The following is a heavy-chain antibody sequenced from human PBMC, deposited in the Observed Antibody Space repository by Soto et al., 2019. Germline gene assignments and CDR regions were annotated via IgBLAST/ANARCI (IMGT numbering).Heavy chain of an antibody. Sequence: VGSLRLSCAASEFTFSKHGMHWVRQAPGKGLEWVAVISYDGSNKYYGDSVKDRFTISRDNSKNTLYLHMNSLRPEDTAVYFCAKGPPLLMVYPVLDSWGQGTLVTVSS. CDR3: AKGPPLLMVYPVLDS. V-gene: IGHV3-30*18. CDR1: EFTFSKHG. D-gene: IGHD2-8*01. J-gene: IGHJ4*02. CDR2: ISYDGSNK.